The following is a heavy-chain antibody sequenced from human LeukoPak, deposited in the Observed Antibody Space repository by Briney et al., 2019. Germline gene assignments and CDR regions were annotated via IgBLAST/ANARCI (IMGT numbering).Heavy chain of an antibody. V-gene: IGHV1-69*04. CDR3: ATDAFSSSSAD. Sequence: SVKVSCKASGGTLSSYAISWVRQAPGQGPEWMGRIIPVLGRPNYAQKFQGRVTITADRSTGTAYMELSSLRSEDTAVYYCATDAFSSSSADWGQGTLVTVSS. CDR2: IIPVLGRP. D-gene: IGHD6-6*01. CDR1: GGTLSSYA. J-gene: IGHJ4*02.